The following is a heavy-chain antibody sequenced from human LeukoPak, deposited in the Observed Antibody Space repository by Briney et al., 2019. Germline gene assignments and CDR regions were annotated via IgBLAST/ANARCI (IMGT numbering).Heavy chain of an antibody. J-gene: IGHJ4*02. CDR2: ISAHNGNT. CDR1: GYTFTSYG. Sequence: ASVKVSCKASGYTFTSYGISWVRQAPGQGLEWMGWISAHNGNTNYAQKVQGRVTMTTDTSTSTAYMELRSLRSDDTAVYYCARAPADSSGYPQGYWCQGTLVTVSS. CDR3: ARAPADSSGYPQGY. V-gene: IGHV1-18*01. D-gene: IGHD3-22*01.